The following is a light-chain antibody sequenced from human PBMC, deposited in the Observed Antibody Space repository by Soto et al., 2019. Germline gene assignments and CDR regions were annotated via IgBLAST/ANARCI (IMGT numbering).Light chain of an antibody. J-gene: IGKJ2*01. CDR3: QQYGSSPMYT. CDR1: QSVSSSY. Sequence: EIVLTQSPGTLSLSPGERATLSCRASQSVSSSYLAWYQQKPGQAPRLLIYGASSRATGIPDRFSGSGSGKDFNLTISRLEPEDFAVYDCQQYGSSPMYTFGQGTKLEI. V-gene: IGKV3-20*01. CDR2: GAS.